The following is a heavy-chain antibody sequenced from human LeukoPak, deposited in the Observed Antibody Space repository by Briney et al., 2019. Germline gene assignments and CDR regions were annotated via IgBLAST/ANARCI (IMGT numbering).Heavy chain of an antibody. V-gene: IGHV5-51*01. D-gene: IGHD5-18*01. Sequence: GESLKISRKGSGCSFTSYWIGWVRQMPGKGLEWMGIIYPGDSDTRYSPSFQGRVTISADKSVSTAYLQWSSLKASDTAMYYCARHSLVDTAMVEFDYWGQGTLVTVSS. CDR3: ARHSLVDTAMVEFDY. CDR2: IYPGDSDT. CDR1: GCSFTSYW. J-gene: IGHJ4*02.